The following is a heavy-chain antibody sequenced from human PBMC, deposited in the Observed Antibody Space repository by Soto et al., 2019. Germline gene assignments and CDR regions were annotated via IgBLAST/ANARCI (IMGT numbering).Heavy chain of an antibody. V-gene: IGHV4-39*07. CDR1: GGSISSSSYY. CDR3: ARRGYYYGSGEDYYYGMDV. J-gene: IGHJ6*02. Sequence: PSETLSLTCTVSGGSISSSSYYWGWIRQPPGKGLEWIGSIYYSGSTYYCPSFQGQVTISADKSISTAYLQWSSLKASDTAIYYCARRGYYYGSGEDYYYGMDVWGQGTTVTVSS. CDR2: IYYSGST. D-gene: IGHD3-10*01.